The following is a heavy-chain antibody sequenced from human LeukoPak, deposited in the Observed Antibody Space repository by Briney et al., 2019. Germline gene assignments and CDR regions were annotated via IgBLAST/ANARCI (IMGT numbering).Heavy chain of an antibody. CDR2: ISYDGSNK. D-gene: IGHD3-22*01. J-gene: IGHJ3*02. V-gene: IGHV3-30-3*01. CDR1: GFTFSSYA. CDR3: AGDYYDSSGKDAFDI. Sequence: GGSPRLSCAASGFTFSSYAMHWVRQAPGKGLEWVAVISYDGSNKYYADSVKGRFTISRDNSKNTLYLQMNSLRAEDTAVYYCAGDYYDSSGKDAFDIWGQGTMVTVSS.